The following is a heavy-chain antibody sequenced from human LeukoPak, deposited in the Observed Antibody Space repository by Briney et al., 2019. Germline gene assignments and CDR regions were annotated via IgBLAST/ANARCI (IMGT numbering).Heavy chain of an antibody. V-gene: IGHV4-34*01. CDR3: ASRKDIVATTYFDY. CDR1: GGSFSGYY. CDR2: INHSGST. J-gene: IGHJ4*02. Sequence: SETLSLTCAVYGGSFSGYYWSWIRQPPGKGLEWIGEINHSGSTNYNPSLKSRVTISVDTSKNQFSLKLSSVTAADTAVYYCASRKDIVATTYFDYWGQGTLVTVSS. D-gene: IGHD5-12*01.